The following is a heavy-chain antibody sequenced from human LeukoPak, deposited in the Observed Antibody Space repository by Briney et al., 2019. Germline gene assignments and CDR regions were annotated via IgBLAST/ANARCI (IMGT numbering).Heavy chain of an antibody. CDR1: GGSISSTYKY. D-gene: IGHD3-22*01. CDR3: ARRSRYYDSSGYYLGCWFDP. CDR2: INHSGST. Sequence: SETLSLTCTVSGGSISSTYKYWSWIRQPPGKGLEWIGEINHSGSTNYNPSLKSRVTISVDTSKNQFSLKLSSVTAADTAVYYCARRSRYYDSSGYYLGCWFDPWGQGTLVTVSS. J-gene: IGHJ5*02. V-gene: IGHV4-39*07.